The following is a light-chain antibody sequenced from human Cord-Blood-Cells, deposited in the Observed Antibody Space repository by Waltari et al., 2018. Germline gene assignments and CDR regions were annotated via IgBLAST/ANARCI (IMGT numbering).Light chain of an antibody. CDR3: FSYAGSYV. V-gene: IGLV2-11*01. Sequence: QSALTQPRSVSGSPGQSVTISCTGTSSDVGGYNYVSWYQQHPGKAPKLMIYDVSKRPSGVPDRFSGDKSGNTASLTISGLQAEDEADYYCFSYAGSYVFGTGTKVTVL. CDR2: DVS. CDR1: SSDVGGYNY. J-gene: IGLJ1*01.